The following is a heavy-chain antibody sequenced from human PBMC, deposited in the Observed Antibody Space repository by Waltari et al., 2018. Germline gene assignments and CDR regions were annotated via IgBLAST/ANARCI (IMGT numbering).Heavy chain of an antibody. Sequence: QAHLVLSGAELKKPGASVKVSCKASGYTFNAFYIHWVRQAPGQGPEGLGWINPHSGATRYARQFQGRVTLTADRAIDTAYMELNSLKSDDTAMYYCAREGDYGSYFEFGGQGTLVTVSS. CDR2: INPHSGAT. D-gene: IGHD4-17*01. CDR1: GYTFNAFY. V-gene: IGHV1-2*02. CDR3: AREGDYGSYFEF. J-gene: IGHJ4*02.